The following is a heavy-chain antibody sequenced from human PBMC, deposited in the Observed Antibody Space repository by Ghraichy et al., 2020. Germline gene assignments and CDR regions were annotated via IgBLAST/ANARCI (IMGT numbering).Heavy chain of an antibody. Sequence: SETLSLTCTVSGGSISTGGSYWSWLRQPPGKGLVWIGYITYSGSTYYSPSLQSRVTISIDTSKNQFSLSLNSVTAADTAVYHCARSDNYCGSASCHRCVAAFDFWGQGTMVAVSS. CDR1: GGSISTGGSY. V-gene: IGHV4-31*03. CDR2: ITYSGST. J-gene: IGHJ3*01. CDR3: ARSDNYCGSASCHRCVAAFDF. D-gene: IGHD2-2*02.